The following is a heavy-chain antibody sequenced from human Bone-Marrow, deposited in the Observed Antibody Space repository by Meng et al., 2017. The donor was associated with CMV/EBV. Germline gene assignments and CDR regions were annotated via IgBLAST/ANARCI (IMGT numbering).Heavy chain of an antibody. Sequence: GESLKISCAASGFTFSSYAMHWVRRAPGKGLEWVAVISYDGSNKYYADSVKGRFTISRDNSKNTLYLQMNSLRAEDTAVYYCAREDYDFWSGYYYYYYYGMDVWGQGTTVTVSS. J-gene: IGHJ6*02. V-gene: IGHV3-30*04. CDR3: AREDYDFWSGYYYYYYYGMDV. CDR2: ISYDGSNK. D-gene: IGHD3-3*01. CDR1: GFTFSSYA.